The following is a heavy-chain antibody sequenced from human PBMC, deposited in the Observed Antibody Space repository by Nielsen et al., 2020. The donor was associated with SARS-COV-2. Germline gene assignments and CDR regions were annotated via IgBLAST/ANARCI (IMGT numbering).Heavy chain of an antibody. V-gene: IGHV4-59*01. CDR2: IYYSGST. CDR3: ARVVWDWFDP. CDR1: GGSISSYY. D-gene: IGHD1-26*01. J-gene: IGHJ5*02. Sequence: SETLSLTCTVSGGSISSYYWSWIRQPPGKGLEWIGYIYYSGSTNYNPSLKSRVTISVDTSKNQFSLKLSSVTAAGTAVYYCARVVWDWFDPWGQGTLVTVSS.